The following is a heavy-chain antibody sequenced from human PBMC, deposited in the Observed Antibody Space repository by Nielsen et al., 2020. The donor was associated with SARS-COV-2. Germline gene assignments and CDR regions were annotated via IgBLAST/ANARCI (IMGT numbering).Heavy chain of an antibody. Sequence: LRLSCTVSGGSISSGGYYWSWIRQHPGKGLEWIGYIYYSGSTNYNPSLKSRVTISVDTSKNQFSLKLSSVTAADTAVYYCARVRGSITIFGVVIIDGGFDVWGQGTTVTVSS. CDR3: ARVRGSITIFGVVIIDGGFDV. CDR2: IYYSGST. V-gene: IGHV4-31*03. D-gene: IGHD3-3*01. J-gene: IGHJ6*02. CDR1: GGSISSGGYY.